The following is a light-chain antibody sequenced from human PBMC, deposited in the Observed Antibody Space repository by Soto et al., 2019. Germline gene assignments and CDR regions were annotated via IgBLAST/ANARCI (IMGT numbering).Light chain of an antibody. V-gene: IGKV1-16*02. CDR1: QGIYSY. CDR3: QQYASFPLT. CDR2: GAS. Sequence: DIQMTQSPSSLSASIGDRVTVTCRASQGIYSYVAWFHQKPGKAPKALIYGASTLHSGAPSNFSGSGSGTDFNFSITSLQPEHLATYYCQQYASFPLTFGGGTKVEIK. J-gene: IGKJ4*01.